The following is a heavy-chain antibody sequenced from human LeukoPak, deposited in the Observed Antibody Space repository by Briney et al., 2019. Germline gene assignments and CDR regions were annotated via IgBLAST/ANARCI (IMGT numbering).Heavy chain of an antibody. V-gene: IGHV5-51*01. CDR2: IYPGNSDT. J-gene: IGHJ3*02. CDR1: GYSFTTYW. D-gene: IGHD5-12*01. Sequence: GESLKISCKASGYSFTTYWIAWVRQMPGKGLQWVGIIYPGNSDTRYSPSFQGQVTISADKSISTAYLQWSSLKTSDTAIYYCVRPSEATPHRPWDAFDIWGQGTMVTVSS. CDR3: VRPSEATPHRPWDAFDI.